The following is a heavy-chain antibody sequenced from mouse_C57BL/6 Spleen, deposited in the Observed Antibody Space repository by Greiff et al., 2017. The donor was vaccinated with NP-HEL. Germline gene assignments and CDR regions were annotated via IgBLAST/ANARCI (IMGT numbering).Heavy chain of an antibody. CDR2: IYPGDGDT. CDR1: GYAFSSYW. J-gene: IGHJ4*01. V-gene: IGHV1-80*01. D-gene: IGHD2-4*01. Sequence: QVQLQQSGAELVKPGASVKISCKASGYAFSSYWMNWVKQRPGKGLEWIGQIYPGDGDTNYNGKFKGKATLTADKSSSTAYMQLSSLTSEDSAVYFCARQGVYYDYDLYAMDYWGQGTSVTVSS. CDR3: ARQGVYYDYDLYAMDY.